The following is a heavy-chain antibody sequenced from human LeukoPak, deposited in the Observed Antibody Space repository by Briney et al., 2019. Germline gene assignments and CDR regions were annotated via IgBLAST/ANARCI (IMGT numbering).Heavy chain of an antibody. CDR3: ARQEGYSGYDPFDY. J-gene: IGHJ4*02. Sequence: SETLSLTCTVSGGSISSSSYYWGWIRRPPGKGLEWIGSIYYSGSTYYNPSLKSRVTISVDTSKNQFSLKLSSVTAADTAVYYCARQEGYSGYDPFDYWGQGTLVTVSS. CDR2: IYYSGST. D-gene: IGHD5-12*01. V-gene: IGHV4-39*01. CDR1: GGSISSSSYY.